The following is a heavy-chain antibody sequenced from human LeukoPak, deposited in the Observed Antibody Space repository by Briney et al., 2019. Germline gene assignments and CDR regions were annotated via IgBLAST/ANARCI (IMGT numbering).Heavy chain of an antibody. CDR3: AKASSGWYFDPFDY. CDR2: IGGSGGST. V-gene: IGHV3-23*01. CDR1: GFTFSSYA. Sequence: PGGSLRLSCAASGFTFSSYAMSCVRHAPGKGLEWVSSIGGSGGSTYYADSVKGRFTISRDNSKNTLFLQMNSLRAEDTAVFYCAKASSGWYFDPFDYWGQGTLVTVSS. J-gene: IGHJ4*02. D-gene: IGHD6-19*01.